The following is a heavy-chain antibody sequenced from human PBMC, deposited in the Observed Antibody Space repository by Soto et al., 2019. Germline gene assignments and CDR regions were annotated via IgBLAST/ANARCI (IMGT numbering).Heavy chain of an antibody. CDR2: IYYSGST. CDR3: ARYYDFWSRYYRGPQPDRSQFDY. Sequence: PSETLSLTCTVSGGSISSSSYYWGWIRQPPGKGLEWIGSIYYSGSTYYNPSLKSRVTISVDTSKNQFSLKLSSVTAADTAVYYCARYYDFWSRYYRGPQPDRSQFDYWGQGTLVTVSS. CDR1: GGSISSSSYY. V-gene: IGHV4-39*01. D-gene: IGHD3-3*01. J-gene: IGHJ4*02.